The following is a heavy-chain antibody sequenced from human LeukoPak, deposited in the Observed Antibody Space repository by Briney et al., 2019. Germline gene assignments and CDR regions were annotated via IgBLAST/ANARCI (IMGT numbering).Heavy chain of an antibody. Sequence: GASVKVSCKASGYTFTSYAMHWGRQAPGQRPEWIGWINAGNGNTKYSQKFQGRVTITRDTSASTAYMELSSLTSEDTGIYYCARGPRAAADDYWGQGTLVTVSS. CDR2: INAGNGNT. D-gene: IGHD6-13*01. CDR1: GYTFTSYA. CDR3: ARGPRAAADDY. J-gene: IGHJ4*02. V-gene: IGHV1-3*01.